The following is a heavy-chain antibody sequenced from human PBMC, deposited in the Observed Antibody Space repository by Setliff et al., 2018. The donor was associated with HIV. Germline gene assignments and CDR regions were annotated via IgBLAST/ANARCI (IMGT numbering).Heavy chain of an antibody. J-gene: IGHJ6*02. Sequence: SETLSLTCSVSGGSLSSGSHYCTWLRQAAGKGLEWIGHFYTSGTTNYNPSLESRLTISVDTSKNQFSLKLSSVTAADAAVYYCGTAMYYYYGLDVWGQGIRVTVSS. D-gene: IGHD2-2*01. CDR2: FYTSGTT. CDR3: GTAMYYYYGLDV. V-gene: IGHV4-61*09. CDR1: GGSLSSGSHY.